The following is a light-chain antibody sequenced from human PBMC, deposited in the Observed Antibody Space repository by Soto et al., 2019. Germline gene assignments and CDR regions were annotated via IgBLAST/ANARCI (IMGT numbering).Light chain of an antibody. CDR1: QSISNY. V-gene: IGKV1-39*01. CDR3: QQSYTTPSVT. J-gene: IGKJ4*01. Sequence: DIQMTQSPSSLSASVGDRVTITCRASQSISNYLNWYQLEPGRAPQVLIYAASTLQSGVPSRFSGSGSGTDFSLTISSLQPEDCATYCCQQSYTTPSVTFGGGTKVEIK. CDR2: AAS.